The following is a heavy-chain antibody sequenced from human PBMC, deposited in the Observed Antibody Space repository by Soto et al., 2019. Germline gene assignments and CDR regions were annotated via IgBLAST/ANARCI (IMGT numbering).Heavy chain of an antibody. V-gene: IGHV1-69*13. Sequence: SVKVSCKASGGTFSSYAISWVRQAPGQALEWMGGIIPIFGTENYAQKFQGRVTITADESTSTAYMELSSLRSEDTAVYYCARDLVTMVRGVITRINCFDPWGQGTLVTVAS. CDR3: ARDLVTMVRGVITRINCFDP. D-gene: IGHD3-10*01. J-gene: IGHJ5*02. CDR1: GGTFSSYA. CDR2: IIPIFGTE.